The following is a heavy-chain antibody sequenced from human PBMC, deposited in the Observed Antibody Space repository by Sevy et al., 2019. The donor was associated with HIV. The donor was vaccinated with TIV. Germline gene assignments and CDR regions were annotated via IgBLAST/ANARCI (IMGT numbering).Heavy chain of an antibody. CDR1: GYTFTIYY. CDR2: INPSGGST. Sequence: WASVKVSCKASGYTFTIYYMHWVRQAPGQGLEWMGIINPSGGSTRYAQKFQGRVTMTRDTSTSTVYMELSSLRSEDTAVYYCARDNKKLRGVHTTGYYYYYMDVWGKGTTVTVSS. V-gene: IGHV1-46*01. CDR3: ARDNKKLRGVHTTGYYYYYMDV. D-gene: IGHD3-10*01. J-gene: IGHJ6*03.